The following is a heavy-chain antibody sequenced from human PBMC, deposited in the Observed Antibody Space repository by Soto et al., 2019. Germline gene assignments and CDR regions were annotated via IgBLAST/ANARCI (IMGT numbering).Heavy chain of an antibody. D-gene: IGHD6-6*01. V-gene: IGHV4-30-4*01. Sequence: QVQLQESGPGLVKPSQTLSLTCTVSGGSISSGDYYWSWIRQPPGKGLEWIGYIYYSGSTYYNPSFKRRVTISVDTSKNKFSLRLSSVTAADTAVYYCASERPDGARLDPWGQGTLVTVSS. CDR3: ASERPDGARLDP. CDR2: IYYSGST. J-gene: IGHJ5*02. CDR1: GGSISSGDYY.